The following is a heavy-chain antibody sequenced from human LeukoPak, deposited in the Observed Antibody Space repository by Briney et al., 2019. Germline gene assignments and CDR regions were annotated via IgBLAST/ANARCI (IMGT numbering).Heavy chain of an antibody. Sequence: PGGSLRLSCAASGFTFSSYGMHWVRQAPGKGLEWVAVISYDGSNKYYADSVKGRFTISRDNSKNTLYLQMNSLRAEDTAVYYCAKDQYDILTDGWYFDLWGRGTLVTVSS. J-gene: IGHJ2*01. CDR3: AKDQYDILTDGWYFDL. D-gene: IGHD3-9*01. V-gene: IGHV3-30*18. CDR2: ISYDGSNK. CDR1: GFTFSSYG.